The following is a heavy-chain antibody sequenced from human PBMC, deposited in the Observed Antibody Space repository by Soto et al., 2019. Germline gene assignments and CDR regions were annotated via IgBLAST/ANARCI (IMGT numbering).Heavy chain of an antibody. CDR1: GGSISSGDYY. Sequence: QVQLQESGPGLVRPSQTLSLTCTVSGGSISSGDYYWSWSRQHPGRGLEWIGYVYYSGITFYNPSLKSRLTRSVDTSKNQFYLRLGSVTAADTAVYYCAREMFSRTWYPGDWGQGTLVTVSS. V-gene: IGHV4-31*03. CDR2: VYYSGIT. J-gene: IGHJ4*02. D-gene: IGHD6-13*01. CDR3: AREMFSRTWYPGD.